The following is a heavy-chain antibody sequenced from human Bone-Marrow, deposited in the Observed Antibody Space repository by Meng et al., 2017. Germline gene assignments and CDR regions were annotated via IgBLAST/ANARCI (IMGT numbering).Heavy chain of an antibody. CDR2: IIPIFGTA. D-gene: IGHD1-26*01. V-gene: IGHV1-69*06. CDR1: GGTFSSYA. Sequence: VQLVQSAAEVKRPGSSCKVSCKASGGTFSSYAISWVRQAPGQGLELMGGIIPIFGTANYAQKFQGRVTITADKSTSTAYMELSSLRSEDTAVYYCARDTGKVGVMGDYWGQGTLVTVSS. CDR3: ARDTGKVGVMGDY. J-gene: IGHJ4*02.